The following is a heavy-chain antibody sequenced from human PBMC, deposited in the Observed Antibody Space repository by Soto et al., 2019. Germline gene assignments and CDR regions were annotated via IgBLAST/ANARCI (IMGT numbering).Heavy chain of an antibody. J-gene: IGHJ4*02. CDR3: ARSRDRFDY. V-gene: IGHV1-18*01. CDR2: ITANNVNT. CDR1: GYTFTSYG. Sequence: ASVKVSCKTSGYTFTSYGISWVRQAPGQGLEWMGWITANNVNTNYAQKFQGRVTMTTDTSTATVYMELSSLRSEDTAIYYCARSRDRFDYWGQGTLVTVSS.